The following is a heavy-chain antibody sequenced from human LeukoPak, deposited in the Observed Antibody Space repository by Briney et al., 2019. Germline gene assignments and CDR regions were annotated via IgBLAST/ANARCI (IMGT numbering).Heavy chain of an antibody. CDR2: IDGSSSRT. CDR1: GFIFSDYY. J-gene: IGHJ5*02. D-gene: IGHD4-11*01. CDR3: ARRGTDYCTPSSCHPNWFAP. V-gene: IGHV3-11*03. Sequence: GGSLRLSCAASGFIFSDYYMSWMRQAPGKGLEWLSYIDGSSSRTNYADSMKGRFTIPRDNVKNSLYLQMNSLRAEDTAVYFCARRGTDYCTPSSCHPNWFAPWGQGTQVTVSS.